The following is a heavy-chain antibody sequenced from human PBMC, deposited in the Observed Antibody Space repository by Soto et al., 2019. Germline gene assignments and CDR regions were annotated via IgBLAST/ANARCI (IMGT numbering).Heavy chain of an antibody. CDR2: IYYSGST. Sequence: PSETLSLTCTVSGGSISSGGYYWSWIRQHPGKGLEWIGYIYYSGSTYYNPSLKSRVTISVDTSKNQFSLKLSSVTAADTDVYYCARGVRSYYDSSGFFDYWGQGTLVTVSS. J-gene: IGHJ4*02. D-gene: IGHD3-22*01. CDR1: GGSISSGGYY. V-gene: IGHV4-31*03. CDR3: ARGVRSYYDSSGFFDY.